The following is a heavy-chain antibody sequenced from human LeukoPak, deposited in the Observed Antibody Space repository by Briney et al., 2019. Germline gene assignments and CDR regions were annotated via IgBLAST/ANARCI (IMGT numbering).Heavy chain of an antibody. Sequence: GGSLRLSCAASGFTFSSYGMHWVRQAPGKGLEWVAVISYDGSNKYYADSVKGRFTISRDNSKNTLYLQMNSLRAEDTAVYYCAKDAESYRLNYYYYMDVWGKGTTVTVSS. D-gene: IGHD3-16*02. J-gene: IGHJ6*03. CDR1: GFTFSSYG. V-gene: IGHV3-30*18. CDR3: AKDAESYRLNYYYYMDV. CDR2: ISYDGSNK.